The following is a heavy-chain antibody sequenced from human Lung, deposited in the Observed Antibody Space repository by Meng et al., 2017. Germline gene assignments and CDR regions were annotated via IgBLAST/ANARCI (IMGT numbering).Heavy chain of an antibody. CDR2: INRDGTKP. J-gene: IGHJ1*01. D-gene: IGHD1-1*01. V-gene: IGHV3-74*01. CDR3: TNDRLNH. Sequence: EVKVVESGGGVVPPGGSLRLSCAASGFTFTDHWMHWVRQGPGKGLVWVSRINRDGTKPTYADSVKGRFTISRDNAKNTLYLQMNNLRAEDTAFYYCTNDRLNHWGQGALVTVSS. CDR1: GFTFTDHW.